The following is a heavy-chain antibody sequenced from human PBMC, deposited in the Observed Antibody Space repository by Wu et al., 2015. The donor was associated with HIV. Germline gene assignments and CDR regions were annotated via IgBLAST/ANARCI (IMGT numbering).Heavy chain of an antibody. Sequence: QVQLVQSGGEVRKPGASVKVSCVTSGYTFTNHGFSWVRQVPGQGLEWIGWISVNTGNTRYADEVLGRLILTIDRSTSTAYMELRSLRSDDTAVYYCARGTSSSSLGGIDYWGQGTLVTVSS. D-gene: IGHD6-13*01. J-gene: IGHJ4*02. CDR1: GYTFTNHG. CDR3: ARGTSSSSLGGIDY. CDR2: ISVNTGNT. V-gene: IGHV1-18*04.